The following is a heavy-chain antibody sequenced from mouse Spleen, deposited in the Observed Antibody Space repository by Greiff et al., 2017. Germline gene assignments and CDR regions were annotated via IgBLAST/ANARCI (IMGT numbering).Heavy chain of an antibody. CDR1: GFTFSDYG. CDR2: ISSGSSTI. V-gene: IGHV5-17*01. CDR3: ANPGTRFAY. D-gene: IGHD4-1*01. J-gene: IGHJ3*01. Sequence: EVHLVESGGGLVKPGGSLKLSCAASGFTFSDYGMHWVRQAPEKGLEWVAYISSGSSTIYYADTVKGRFTISRDNAKNTLFLQMTSLRSEDTAMYYCANPGTRFAYWGQGTLVTVSA.